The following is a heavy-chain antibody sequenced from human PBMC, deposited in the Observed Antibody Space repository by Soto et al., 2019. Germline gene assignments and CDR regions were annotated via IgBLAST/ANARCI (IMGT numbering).Heavy chain of an antibody. V-gene: IGHV3-15*01. CDR1: GFTFSNAW. D-gene: IGHD5-12*01. CDR2: IKSKTDGGTT. CDR3: TTDGEWLPLAFKPNWFDP. Sequence: EVQLVESGGGLVKPGGSLRLSCAASGFTFSNAWMSWVRQAPGKGLEWVGRIKSKTDGGTTDYAAPVKGRFTISRDDSKNTLYLQMNSLKTEDTAVYYCTTDGEWLPLAFKPNWFDPWGQGTLVTVSS. J-gene: IGHJ5*02.